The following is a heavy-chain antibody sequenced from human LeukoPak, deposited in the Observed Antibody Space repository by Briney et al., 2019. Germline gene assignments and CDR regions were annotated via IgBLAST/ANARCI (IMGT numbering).Heavy chain of an antibody. Sequence: PGGSLRLSCAASGFTFSSYWMHWVRHAPGKGLVWVSRINSDGSSTSYADSVKGRFTISRDNAKNTLYLPMNSLRAEDTAVYYCARVGRGSSGWYKGAFDIWGQGTMVTVSS. CDR1: GFTFSSYW. CDR2: INSDGSST. CDR3: ARVGRGSSGWYKGAFDI. J-gene: IGHJ3*02. V-gene: IGHV3-74*01. D-gene: IGHD6-19*01.